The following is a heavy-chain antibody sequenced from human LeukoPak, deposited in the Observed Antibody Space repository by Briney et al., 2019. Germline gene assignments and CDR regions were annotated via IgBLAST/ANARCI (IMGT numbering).Heavy chain of an antibody. Sequence: GESLKISWKGSGYSFTNYWIGWVRQMPGKGLEWMGMFYPGDSESRYSPSFQGQVTISADKSISTAYLQWSSLKASDTAMYYCARRRGWGIMVDFDSWGQGTLVTVSS. J-gene: IGHJ4*02. V-gene: IGHV5-51*01. CDR3: ARRRGWGIMVDFDS. CDR2: FYPGDSES. CDR1: GYSFTNYW. D-gene: IGHD2-21*01.